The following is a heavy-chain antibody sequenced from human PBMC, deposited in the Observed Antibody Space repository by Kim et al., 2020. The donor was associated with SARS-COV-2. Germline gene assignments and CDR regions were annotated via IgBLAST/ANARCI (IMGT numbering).Heavy chain of an antibody. CDR1: GGSISSGGYY. CDR2: IYYSGST. D-gene: IGHD3-10*01. CDR3: ARETVRGVIRNFDY. J-gene: IGHJ4*02. Sequence: SETLSLTCTVSGGSISSGGYYWSWIRQHPGKGLEWIGYIYYSGSTYYNPSLKSRVTISVDTSKNQFSLKLSSVTAADTAVYYCARETVRGVIRNFDYWGQGTLVTVSS. V-gene: IGHV4-31*03.